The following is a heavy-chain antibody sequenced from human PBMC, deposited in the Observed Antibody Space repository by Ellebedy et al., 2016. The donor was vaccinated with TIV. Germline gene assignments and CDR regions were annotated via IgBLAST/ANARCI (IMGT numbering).Heavy chain of an antibody. CDR3: ARESGYDSP. CDR1: GYTFTGYY. Sequence: ASVKVSXXASGYTFTGYYMHWVRQAPGQGLEWMGWINPNSGGTNYAQKFQGRVTITADESTSTAYMELSSLRSEDTAVYYCARESGYDSPWGQGTLVTVSS. CDR2: INPNSGGT. V-gene: IGHV1-2*02. D-gene: IGHD5-12*01. J-gene: IGHJ5*02.